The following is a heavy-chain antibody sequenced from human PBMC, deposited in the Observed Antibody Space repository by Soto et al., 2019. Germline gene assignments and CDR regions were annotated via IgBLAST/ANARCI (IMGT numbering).Heavy chain of an antibody. CDR3: ARASYLDPAFDI. CDR2: VNPNSGNT. Sequence: QVQLVQSGAEVKRPGASVKVSCKASGYTFTSYDFNWVRQAPGQGLEWMGWVNPNSGNTDYAQKFQGRVTMTRNTSIRTAYMKLSSLRSEDTAVYYCARASYLDPAFDIWGQGTMVTVSS. CDR1: GYTFTSYD. J-gene: IGHJ3*02. D-gene: IGHD2-2*03. V-gene: IGHV1-8*01.